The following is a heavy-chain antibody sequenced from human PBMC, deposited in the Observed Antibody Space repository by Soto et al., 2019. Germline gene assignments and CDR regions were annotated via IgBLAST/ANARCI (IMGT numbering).Heavy chain of an antibody. V-gene: IGHV4-39*01. Sequence: QLQLQESGPGLVKPSETLSLTCTVSGGSISSSSYYRGWIRQPPGKGLEWIGSIYYSGSTYYNPSLKSRVTISVDTSKNQFSLKLSSVTAADTAVYYCARSTVTTRIDYWGQGTLVTVSS. CDR3: ARSTVTTRIDY. J-gene: IGHJ4*02. CDR1: GGSISSSSYY. D-gene: IGHD4-17*01. CDR2: IYYSGST.